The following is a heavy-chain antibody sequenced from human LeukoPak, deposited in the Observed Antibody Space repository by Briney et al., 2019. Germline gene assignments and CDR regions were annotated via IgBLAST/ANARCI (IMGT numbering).Heavy chain of an antibody. V-gene: IGHV1-18*04. Sequence: ASVKVSCKASGYTFTGYYMHWVRQAPGQGLEWMGWISAYNGNTNYAQKLRGRVTMTTDTSTSTAYMELRSLRSDDTAVYYCAVYTLTGYYFDYWGQGTLVTVSS. D-gene: IGHD3-9*01. CDR2: ISAYNGNT. CDR1: GYTFTGYY. CDR3: AVYTLTGYYFDY. J-gene: IGHJ4*02.